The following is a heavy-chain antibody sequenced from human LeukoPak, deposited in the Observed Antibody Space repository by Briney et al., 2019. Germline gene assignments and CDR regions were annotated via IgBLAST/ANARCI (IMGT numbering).Heavy chain of an antibody. CDR2: ISSSGNTI. J-gene: IGHJ4*02. D-gene: IGHD5-18*01. V-gene: IGHV3-11*01. Sequence: PGGFLRFSCAASGFTFSDYYMSWIRQAPGKGLEWVSYISSSGNTIYYADSVKGRFTISRDNAKNSLYLQMNSLRAEDTAVYYCARRTYNYGFDYWGQGTLVTVSS. CDR3: ARRTYNYGFDY. CDR1: GFTFSDYY.